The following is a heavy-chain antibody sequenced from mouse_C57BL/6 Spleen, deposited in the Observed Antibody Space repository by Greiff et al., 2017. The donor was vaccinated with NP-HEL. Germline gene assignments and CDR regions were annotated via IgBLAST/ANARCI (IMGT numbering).Heavy chain of an antibody. J-gene: IGHJ2*01. CDR3: ARGITGRFDY. CDR1: GFTFSSYA. D-gene: IGHD1-3*01. CDR2: ISDGGSYT. V-gene: IGHV5-4*03. Sequence: DVKLVESGGGLVKPGGSLKLSCAASGFTFSSYAMSWVRQTPEKRLEWVATISDGGSYTYYPDNVKGRFTISRDNAKNNLYLQMSHLKSEDTAMYYCARGITGRFDYWGQGTTLTVSS.